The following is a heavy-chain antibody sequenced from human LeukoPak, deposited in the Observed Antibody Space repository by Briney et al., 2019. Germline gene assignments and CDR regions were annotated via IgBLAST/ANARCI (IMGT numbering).Heavy chain of an antibody. J-gene: IGHJ4*02. CDR1: GGSFSGYY. Sequence: SETLSLTCAVYGGSFSGYYWSWIRQPPGKGLEWIGEINHSVSTNYNPSLKSRVTISVDTSMNQFSLKLSSVTAAATALSYCARGEWLRFFDYWGQGTLVTVSS. CDR2: INHSVST. D-gene: IGHD5-12*01. V-gene: IGHV4-34*01. CDR3: ARGEWLRFFDY.